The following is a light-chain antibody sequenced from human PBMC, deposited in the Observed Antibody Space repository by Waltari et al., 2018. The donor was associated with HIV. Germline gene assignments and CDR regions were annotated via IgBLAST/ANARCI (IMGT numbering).Light chain of an antibody. J-gene: IGLJ2*01. CDR2: EVN. CDR1: SSDVGSYNR. CDR3: SLYTGTTNVL. Sequence: QSALTQPPSVSGSPGQSVSISCTGSSSDVGSYNRVSWYQQPPGTAPKHIIYEVNNRPSWVPDRFSVSQSGNTASLTISGLQAEDEADYYCSLYTGTTNVLVGGGTKLTVL. V-gene: IGLV2-18*01.